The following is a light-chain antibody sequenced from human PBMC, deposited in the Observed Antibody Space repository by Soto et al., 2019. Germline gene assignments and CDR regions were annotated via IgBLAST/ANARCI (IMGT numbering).Light chain of an antibody. V-gene: IGKV3-20*01. Sequence: EIVLTQSPGTLSLSPGERATLSCRASQSVSSSYLAWYQQKPGQAPRLLIYGASSRATGIPDRFSGSGSGTDFTLTISRLEPEEFAGYYCQQYGSSSWTFGQGTKVDIK. CDR3: QQYGSSSWT. CDR2: GAS. CDR1: QSVSSSY. J-gene: IGKJ1*01.